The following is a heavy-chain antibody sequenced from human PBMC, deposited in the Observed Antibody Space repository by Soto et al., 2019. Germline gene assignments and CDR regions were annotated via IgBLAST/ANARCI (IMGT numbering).Heavy chain of an antibody. V-gene: IGHV3-23*01. CDR1: GFTFSNYA. CDR2: ISGSGVST. J-gene: IGHJ4*02. D-gene: IGHD1-26*01. CDR3: ARGVGWEPLDY. Sequence: GGSLRLSCAASGFTFSNYAMSWVRQAPGKGLEWVSGISGSGVSTYYADSVKGRFTISRDNSKNTLYLQMNSLRAEDTAVYYCARGVGWEPLDYWGQGTLVTVSS.